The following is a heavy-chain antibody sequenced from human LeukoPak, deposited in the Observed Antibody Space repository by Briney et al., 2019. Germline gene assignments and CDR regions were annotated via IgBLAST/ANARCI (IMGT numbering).Heavy chain of an antibody. CDR3: AKDEGVANRWFDP. V-gene: IGHV1-69*13. J-gene: IGHJ5*02. D-gene: IGHD5-12*01. Sequence: GASVKVSCKASGGTFSSYAISWVRQAPGQGLELMGGIVPIFGSANYAQKFQGRVTITADESTTTAYMELTGLRSEGTAVYYCAKDEGVANRWFDPWGQGTLVTVSS. CDR2: IVPIFGSA. CDR1: GGTFSSYA.